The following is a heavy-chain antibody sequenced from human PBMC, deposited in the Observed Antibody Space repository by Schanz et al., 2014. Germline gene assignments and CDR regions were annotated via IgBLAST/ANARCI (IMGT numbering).Heavy chain of an antibody. CDR1: GFIFSSYG. V-gene: IGHV3-33*01. Sequence: QVQLVESGGGVVQPGRSLRLSCAASGFIFSSYGLHWVRQPAGKGLEWVAVIWNNGVTKYYGDSVKGRFTISRDNSKNTLYLQMNSLRAEDTALYYCARDSGPYYDKSMDVWGQGTTVAVSS. D-gene: IGHD3-9*01. CDR3: ARDSGPYYDKSMDV. CDR2: IWNNGVTK. J-gene: IGHJ6*02.